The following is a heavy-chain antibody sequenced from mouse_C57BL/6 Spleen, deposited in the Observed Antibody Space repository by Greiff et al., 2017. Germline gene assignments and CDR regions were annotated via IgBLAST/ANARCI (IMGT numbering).Heavy chain of an antibody. D-gene: IGHD1-1*01. J-gene: IGHJ1*03. CDR1: GFTFSDYG. CDR2: ISSGSSTI. Sequence: EVHLVESGGGLVKPGGSLKLSCAASGFTFSDYGMHWVRQAPEKGLEWVAYISSGSSTIYYADTVKGRFTISRDNAKNTLFLQMTSLRSEDTAMYYCGRYYLYWYVDVWGTGTTVTVSS. V-gene: IGHV5-17*01. CDR3: GRYYLYWYVDV.